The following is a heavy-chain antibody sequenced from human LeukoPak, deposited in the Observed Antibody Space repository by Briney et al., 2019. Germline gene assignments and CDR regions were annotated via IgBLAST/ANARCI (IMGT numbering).Heavy chain of an antibody. CDR3: ARGPYSYDSSGAFDI. Sequence: SQTLSLTCTVSDDSISSGDYYWSWIQQPAGRGLEWIGRISSSGSTNYNPSLKSRVTISVDTSKNQFSLKLSSVTAADTAVYFCARGPYSYDSSGAFDIWGQGTMVTVSS. CDR1: DDSISSGDYY. J-gene: IGHJ3*02. D-gene: IGHD3-22*01. CDR2: ISSSGST. V-gene: IGHV4-61*02.